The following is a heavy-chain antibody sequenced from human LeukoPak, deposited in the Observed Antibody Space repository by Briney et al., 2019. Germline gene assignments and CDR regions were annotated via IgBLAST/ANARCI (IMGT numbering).Heavy chain of an antibody. J-gene: IGHJ4*02. D-gene: IGHD3-10*01. CDR2: IFHSGST. V-gene: IGHV4-30-4*07. CDR1: GGSISSGDYS. CDR3: ARDSGHFDY. Sequence: SETLSLTCGVSGGSISSGDYSWNWIRQPPGKGLEWIGYIFHSGSTYYNPSLKSRVTISVDTSKNQFSLKLSSVTAADTAVYYCARDSGHFDYWGQGTLVTVSS.